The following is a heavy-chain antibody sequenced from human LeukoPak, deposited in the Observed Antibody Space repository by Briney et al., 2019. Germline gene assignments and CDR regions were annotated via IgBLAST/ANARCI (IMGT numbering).Heavy chain of an antibody. CDR2: INHSGSV. CDR1: GGSFSGYY. J-gene: IGHJ4*02. D-gene: IGHD5-24*01. CDR3: ARERRGPSYFDY. Sequence: NPSETLSLTCAVYGGSFSGYYWNWIRQSPGKGLEWIGEINHSGSVNYNPSLKSRVTISVDTSKNQFSLKLSSVTAADTAVYYCARERRGPSYFDYWGQGTLVTVSS. V-gene: IGHV4-34*01.